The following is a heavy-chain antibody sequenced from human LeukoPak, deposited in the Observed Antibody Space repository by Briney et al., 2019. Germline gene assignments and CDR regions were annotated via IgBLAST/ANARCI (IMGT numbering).Heavy chain of an antibody. CDR2: IYYSGST. J-gene: IGHJ5*02. V-gene: IGHV4-39*07. CDR1: GGSISSSSYY. CDR3: ARGTEWELLQLVPWFDP. Sequence: ASETLSLTCTVSGGSISSSSYYWGWIRQPPGKGLEWIGSIYYSGSTYYNPSLKSRVTISVDTSKNQFSLKLSSVTAADTAVYYCARGTEWELLQLVPWFDPWGQGTLVTVSS. D-gene: IGHD1-26*01.